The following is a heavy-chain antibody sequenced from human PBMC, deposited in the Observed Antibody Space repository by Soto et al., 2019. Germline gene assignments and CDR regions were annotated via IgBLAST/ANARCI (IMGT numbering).Heavy chain of an antibody. V-gene: IGHV5-10-1*01. CDR3: ARNWYSSSPYYYGMDV. CDR1: GYSFTSYW. D-gene: IGHD6-19*01. J-gene: IGHJ6*02. CDR2: IDPSDSYT. Sequence: LKISCKGSGYSFTSYWIIWVRQMPGKGLEWMGRIDPSDSYTNYSPSFQGHVTISADKSISTAYLQWSSLKASDTAMYYCARNWYSSSPYYYGMDVWGQGTTVTVSS.